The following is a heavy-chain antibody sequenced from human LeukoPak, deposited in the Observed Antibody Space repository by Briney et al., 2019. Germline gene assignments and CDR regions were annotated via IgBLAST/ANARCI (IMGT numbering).Heavy chain of an antibody. D-gene: IGHD6-19*01. CDR1: GFTFSNAW. Sequence: PGGSLRLSCAASGFTFSNAWMNWVRQAPGKGLEWVGRIKSKTDGGTTDYAAPVKGRFTISRDDSKNTLYLQMNSLKTEDTAVYYCAKDRQWLELYFDYWGQGTLVTVSP. CDR2: IKSKTDGGTT. CDR3: AKDRQWLELYFDY. J-gene: IGHJ4*02. V-gene: IGHV3-15*07.